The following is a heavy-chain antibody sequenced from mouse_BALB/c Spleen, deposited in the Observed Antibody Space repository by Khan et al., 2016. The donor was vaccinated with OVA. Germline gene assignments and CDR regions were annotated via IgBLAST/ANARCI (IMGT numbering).Heavy chain of an antibody. J-gene: IGHJ3*01. CDR2: ISPGSGDT. CDR3: ARRNYFGSTFAY. Sequence: QVQLKQSGAELARPGASVQLSCKASGYTFTDYYINWVKQRTGQGLEWIGEISPGSGDTYYNERFKGKATLTADKSSSTAYMQLSSLTSEASAFYFCARRNYFGSTFAYWGQGTLVTVSA. D-gene: IGHD1-2*01. CDR1: GYTFTDYY. V-gene: IGHV1-77*01.